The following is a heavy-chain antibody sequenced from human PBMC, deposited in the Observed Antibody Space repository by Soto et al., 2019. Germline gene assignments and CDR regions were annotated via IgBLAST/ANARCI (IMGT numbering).Heavy chain of an antibody. CDR2: ISAYNGNT. D-gene: IGHD2-15*01. V-gene: IGHV1-18*01. Sequence: QVQLVQSGAEVKKPGASVKVSCKASGYTFTSYGINRVRQAPGQGLEWMGWISAYNGNTNYAQKLQGRGTMTTDTSTSTAYIELRSLRSDDTAVYYCARGIYCSGGSCLPNDAFDIWGQGTMVTVSS. CDR1: GYTFTSYG. CDR3: ARGIYCSGGSCLPNDAFDI. J-gene: IGHJ3*02.